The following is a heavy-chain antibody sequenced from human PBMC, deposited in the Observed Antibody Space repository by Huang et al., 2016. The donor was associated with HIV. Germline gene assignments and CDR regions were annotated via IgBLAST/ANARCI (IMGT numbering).Heavy chain of an antibody. J-gene: IGHJ4*02. Sequence: EVQLVESGGGLVQPGGSLRLSCAASGFTFSSYWMHWVRQAPGKGVVWVSRINREGSSSGYADSWKGRCTISRDNAKNTLYLQMNSLRAEDTAVYYCVRDPRIQSWLNYFDYWGQGTLVSVSS. D-gene: IGHD3-22*01. V-gene: IGHV3-74*01. CDR2: INREGSSS. CDR1: GFTFSSYW. CDR3: VRDPRIQSWLNYFDY.